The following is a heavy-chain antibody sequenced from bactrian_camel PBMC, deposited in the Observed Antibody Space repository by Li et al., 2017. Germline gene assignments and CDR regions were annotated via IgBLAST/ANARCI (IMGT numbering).Heavy chain of an antibody. D-gene: IGHD1*01. V-gene: IGHV3S53*01. Sequence: HEQLVESGGGSVQAGGSLRLSCALSGFDRYDRNRDIGWNRQGPGSECELVAIVNSDSTQYYSDSVKGRFTISKDNEKNTLYLQMNTLKPEDTAMYYCAAEYSPCAVSTRGADFRYWGQGTQVTVSS. CDR2: VNSDSTQ. CDR1: GFDRYDRNRD. J-gene: IGHJ6*01. CDR3: AAEYSPCAVSTRGADFRY.